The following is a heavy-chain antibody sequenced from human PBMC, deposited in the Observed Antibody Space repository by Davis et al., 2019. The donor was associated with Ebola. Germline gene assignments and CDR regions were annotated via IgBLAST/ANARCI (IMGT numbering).Heavy chain of an antibody. CDR1: GYTFTNYY. Sequence: AASVKVSCKASGYTFTNYYMHWVRQAPGQGLEWMGIINPSGGSTSYAQKFQGRVTMTRDTSTSTVYMELSSLRSEDTAVYYCAREWIVVVVAANHYYYYGMDVWGKGTTVTVSS. D-gene: IGHD2-15*01. V-gene: IGHV1-46*01. CDR3: AREWIVVVVAANHYYYYGMDV. CDR2: INPSGGST. J-gene: IGHJ6*04.